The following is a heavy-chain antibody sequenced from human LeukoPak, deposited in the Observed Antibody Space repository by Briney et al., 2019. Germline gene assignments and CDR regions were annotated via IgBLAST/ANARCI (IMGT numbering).Heavy chain of an antibody. CDR1: GYTFTSYY. Sequence: RASVKDSCKASGYTFTSYYMHWVRQAPGQRLEWMGTINPSGGSTNYAQKFQGRVTMTRDTSTSTVYMELSSLRSEDTAVYYCASDDYGDYHFDNWGQGTLVTVSS. CDR3: ASDDYGDYHFDN. CDR2: INPSGGST. J-gene: IGHJ4*02. V-gene: IGHV1-46*03. D-gene: IGHD4-17*01.